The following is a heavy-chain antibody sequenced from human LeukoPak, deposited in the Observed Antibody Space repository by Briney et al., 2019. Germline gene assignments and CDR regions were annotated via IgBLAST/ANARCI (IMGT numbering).Heavy chain of an antibody. J-gene: IGHJ4*02. V-gene: IGHV4-39*01. CDR3: ARGYYYVSGSYSFFDY. CDR2: IYYTRTT. Sequence: PSETLSLTCTVSSGSISSTSSYWGWIRQPPGKGLECIGNIYYTRTTYYNPSLKSRVTISVDTSKNQFSLKLSSVTAADTAVYYCARGYYYVSGSYSFFDYWGQGTLVTVSS. D-gene: IGHD3-10*01. CDR1: SGSISSTSSY.